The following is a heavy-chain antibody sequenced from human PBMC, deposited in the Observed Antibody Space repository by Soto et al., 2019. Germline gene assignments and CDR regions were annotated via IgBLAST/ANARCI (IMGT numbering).Heavy chain of an antibody. CDR3: AREMVVATMEGDYCYGMDV. V-gene: IGHV4-59*01. Sequence: PSETLSLTCTVSGGSISSYYWSWIRQPPGKGLEWIGYIYYSGSTNYNPSLKSRVTISVDTSKNQFSLKLSSVTAADTAVYYCAREMVVATMEGDYCYGMDVWGQGTTVTVSS. CDR1: GGSISSYY. CDR2: IYYSGST. J-gene: IGHJ6*02. D-gene: IGHD5-12*01.